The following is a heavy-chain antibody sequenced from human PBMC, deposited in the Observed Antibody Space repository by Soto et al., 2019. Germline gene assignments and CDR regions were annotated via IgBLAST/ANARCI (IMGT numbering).Heavy chain of an antibody. CDR3: TRRNGAAYAP. J-gene: IGHJ5*02. Sequence: EGQMVESGGGLVKPWVSLIFFCVASGFLFNSYSVTLVRQAPGKGLEWVSSISSSGFDVYYADSVKGRFSISRDNAKNALYLQTNSLRVDDTAVYFSTRRNGAAYAPWAPVAVGTASS. D-gene: IGHD2-8*01. V-gene: IGHV3-21*06. CDR2: ISSSGFDV. CDR1: GFLFNSYS.